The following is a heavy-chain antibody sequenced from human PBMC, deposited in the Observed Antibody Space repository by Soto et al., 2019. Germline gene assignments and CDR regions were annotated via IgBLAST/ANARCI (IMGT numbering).Heavy chain of an antibody. V-gene: IGHV3-30*18. J-gene: IGHJ5*02. CDR1: VFSFSSYA. CDR3: AKVAGAATGGNVGGPQP. D-gene: IGHD1-26*01. Sequence: VGSLRLSCQASVFSFSSYAMHWVRQAPGKWLEWVGVISYDGSHTFYGQSVKGRFTITRDNSKNTLYLQMPNLTTDDTGVYYCAKVAGAATGGNVGGPQPWGQGTLGSVSS. CDR2: ISYDGSHT.